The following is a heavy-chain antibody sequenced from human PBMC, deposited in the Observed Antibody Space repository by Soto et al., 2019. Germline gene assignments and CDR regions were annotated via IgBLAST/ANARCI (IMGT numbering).Heavy chain of an antibody. CDR2: IYPSDSDT. D-gene: IGHD3-3*01. J-gene: IGHJ4*02. Sequence: PGESLKISCKGSGYNFAGYWIAWVRQMPGKGLELMGIIYPSDSDTRYRPSFQGQVNISADKSISSAYLQWSSLRASDTAMYYWARGGVSTRTFDYWGQGTPVTVSS. V-gene: IGHV5-51*01. CDR1: GYNFAGYW. CDR3: ARGGVSTRTFDY.